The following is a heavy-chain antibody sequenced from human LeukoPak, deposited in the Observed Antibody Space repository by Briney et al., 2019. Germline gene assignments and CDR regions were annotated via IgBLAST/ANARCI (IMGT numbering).Heavy chain of an antibody. CDR3: AKVPYDSSGYDY. CDR1: GFTFSSYG. V-gene: IGHV3-30*18. CDR2: ISYDGSNK. D-gene: IGHD3-22*01. Sequence: GGSLRLSCAASGFTFSSYGMHWVRQAPGKGLEWVAVISYDGSNKYYADSVKGRFTISRDNSKNTLYLQMNSLRVEDTAVYYCAKVPYDSSGYDYWGQGTLVTVSS. J-gene: IGHJ4*02.